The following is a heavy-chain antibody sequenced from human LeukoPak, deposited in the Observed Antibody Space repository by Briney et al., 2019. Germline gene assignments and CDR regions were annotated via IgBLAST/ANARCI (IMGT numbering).Heavy chain of an antibody. D-gene: IGHD2-15*01. CDR3: ARGINEIGYCSGGSCEYFDY. Sequence: PSETLSLTCVVYGGSFSGDYWSWIRQPAGKGLEWIGRIYTSGSTNYNPSLKSRVTMSVDTSKNQFSLKLSSVTAADTAVYYCARGINEIGYCSGGSCEYFDYWGQGTLVTVSS. V-gene: IGHV4-59*10. J-gene: IGHJ4*02. CDR1: GGSFSGDY. CDR2: IYTSGST.